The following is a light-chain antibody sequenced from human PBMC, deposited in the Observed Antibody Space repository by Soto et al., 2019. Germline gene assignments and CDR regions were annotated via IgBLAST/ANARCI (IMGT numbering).Light chain of an antibody. CDR3: QQYGSSPPT. CDR1: QSVSSGY. CDR2: DAS. Sequence: EIGLTQSPATLSLSPGERATLSCEASQSVSSGYLAWYQQKPGLAPRLLIYDASSRATGIPDRFSGSGSGTDFTLTISRLEPEDFAVYYCQQYGSSPPTFGQGTKLDI. J-gene: IGKJ1*01. V-gene: IGKV3D-20*01.